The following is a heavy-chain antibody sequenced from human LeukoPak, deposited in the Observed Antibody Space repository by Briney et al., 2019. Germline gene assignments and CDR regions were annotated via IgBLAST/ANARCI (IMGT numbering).Heavy chain of an antibody. CDR2: VSAYNVNT. Sequence: GASVKVSCKASGYTFTNYGISWVRQAPGQGLEWMGWVSAYNVNTNYAQRLQGRVTMTTDTSTSTADMELRSLRSDDTAVYYCARRYYYGSGSFHFDSWGRGTLVTVSS. D-gene: IGHD3-10*01. V-gene: IGHV1-18*01. J-gene: IGHJ4*02. CDR3: ARRYYYGSGSFHFDS. CDR1: GYTFTNYG.